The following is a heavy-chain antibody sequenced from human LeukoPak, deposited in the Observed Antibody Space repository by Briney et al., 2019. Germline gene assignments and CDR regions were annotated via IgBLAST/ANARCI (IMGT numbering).Heavy chain of an antibody. Sequence: GRSLRLSCAASGFTFSSYAMSWVRQAPGKGLEWVSAISGGSTYYADSVKGRFTISRDNSKNTLYLQMNSLRAEDTAVYYCAKSSMIVVESFDYWGQGTLVTVSS. CDR3: AKSSMIVVESFDY. V-gene: IGHV3-23*01. J-gene: IGHJ4*02. CDR1: GFTFSSYA. D-gene: IGHD3-22*01. CDR2: ISGGST.